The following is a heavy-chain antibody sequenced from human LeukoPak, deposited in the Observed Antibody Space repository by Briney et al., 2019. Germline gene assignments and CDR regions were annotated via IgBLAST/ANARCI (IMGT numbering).Heavy chain of an antibody. V-gene: IGHV1-69*05. CDR1: GGTFSSYA. J-gene: IGHJ6*03. CDR2: IIPVFGTA. D-gene: IGHD2-15*01. CDR3: ARDRTPCSSGSCSTNYYYYMDV. Sequence: GASVKVSCKASGGTFSSYAISWVRQAPGQGLEWMGRIIPVFGTANYAQKFQGRVTITTDESTSTAYMELSSLRSEDTAVYYCARDRTPCSSGSCSTNYYYYMDVWGKGTTVTVSS.